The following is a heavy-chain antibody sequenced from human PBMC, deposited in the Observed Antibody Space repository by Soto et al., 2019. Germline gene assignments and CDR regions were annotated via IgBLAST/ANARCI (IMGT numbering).Heavy chain of an antibody. D-gene: IGHD1-7*01. CDR2: TYYRSKWYN. J-gene: IGHJ1*01. Sequence: SQTLSLTCAISGDSVSSNSAAWNWIRQSPSRGLEWLGRTYYRSKWYNDYAVSVKSRITINPDTSKNQFSLQLNSVTPEDTAIYYCAKYSELPYEAYLQQWGQGTLVTVSS. CDR1: GDSVSSNSAA. V-gene: IGHV6-1*01. CDR3: AKYSELPYEAYLQQ.